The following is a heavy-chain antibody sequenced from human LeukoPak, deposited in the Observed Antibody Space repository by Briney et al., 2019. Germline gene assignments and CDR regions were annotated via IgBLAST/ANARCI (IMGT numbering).Heavy chain of an antibody. Sequence: GASVKVSCKASGGTFSSYAISWVRQAPGQGLEWIGRIIPILGIANYAQKFQGRVTITADKSTSTAYMELSSLRSEDTAVYYCARESRDDILTGYYPYYFDYWGQGTLVTVSS. V-gene: IGHV1-69*04. CDR1: GGTFSSYA. CDR2: IIPILGIA. CDR3: ARESRDDILTGYYPYYFDY. J-gene: IGHJ4*02. D-gene: IGHD3-9*01.